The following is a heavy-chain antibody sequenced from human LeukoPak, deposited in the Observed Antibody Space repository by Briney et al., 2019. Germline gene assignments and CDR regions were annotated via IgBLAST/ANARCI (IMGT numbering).Heavy chain of an antibody. CDR2: ISYDGSNK. CDR3: AKGRYGLNAFDI. V-gene: IGHV3-30*18. J-gene: IGHJ3*02. Sequence: PGRSLRLSCAASGFTFSSYGMHWVRQAPGKGLEWVAVISYDGSNKYYADSVKGRFTISRDNSKNTLYLQMNSLRAEDTAVYYCAKGRYGLNAFDIWGQGTMVTVSS. CDR1: GFTFSSYG. D-gene: IGHD4-17*01.